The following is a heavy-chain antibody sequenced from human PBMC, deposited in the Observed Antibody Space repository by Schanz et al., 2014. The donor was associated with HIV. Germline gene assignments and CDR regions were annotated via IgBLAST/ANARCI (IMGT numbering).Heavy chain of an antibody. CDR2: INSDGSST. Sequence: EVQLVESGGGLVQPGGSLRLSCAASGFTFYDYAIHWVRQAPGEGLVWVSRINSDGSSTSYADSVKGRFTISRDNAKNTLYLQMNSLRAVDTAVYFCARDGMAFYGMDVWGQGTTVTVSS. CDR1: GFTFYDYA. J-gene: IGHJ6*02. D-gene: IGHD1-20*01. V-gene: IGHV3-74*01. CDR3: ARDGMAFYGMDV.